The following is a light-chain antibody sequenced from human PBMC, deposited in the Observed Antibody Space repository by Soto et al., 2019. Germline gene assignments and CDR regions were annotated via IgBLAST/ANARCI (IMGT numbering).Light chain of an antibody. J-gene: IGKJ5*01. CDR1: QGVTTN. V-gene: IGKV3-15*01. Sequence: EIVMTQSPGTLSVSPGERATLSCRAGQGVTTNFAWYQQKSGQSPRLLIYDVSIRATGVPARFSGTGSETDFPLTISGLQSEDSAVYFCQQYNIWLFSLVQGTRLEIK. CDR3: QQYNIWLFS. CDR2: DVS.